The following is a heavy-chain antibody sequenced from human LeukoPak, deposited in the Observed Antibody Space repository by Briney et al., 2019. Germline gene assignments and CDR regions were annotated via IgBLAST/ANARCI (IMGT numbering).Heavy chain of an antibody. J-gene: IGHJ4*02. Sequence: SVKVSCKASAGTFSSYAISWVRQAPGQGREWMGGIIPIFGTANYAQNLQGRVTITTDESTSTAYMELSSLRSEDTAVYYCASPGGYYDSSGYYDFDYWGQGTLVTVSS. V-gene: IGHV1-69*05. CDR3: ASPGGYYDSSGYYDFDY. D-gene: IGHD3-22*01. CDR1: AGTFSSYA. CDR2: IIPIFGTA.